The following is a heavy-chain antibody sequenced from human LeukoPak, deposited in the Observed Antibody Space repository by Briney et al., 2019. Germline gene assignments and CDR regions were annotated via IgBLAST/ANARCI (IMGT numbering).Heavy chain of an antibody. J-gene: IGHJ3*02. CDR2: IYHSGST. CDR3: ARAYYDILTGYHFDI. V-gene: IGHV4-30-2*01. CDR1: GGSISSGGYS. D-gene: IGHD3-9*01. Sequence: TLSLTCAVSGGSISSGGYSWSWIRQPPGKGLEWIGYIYHSGSTYYNPPLKSRVTISVDRSKNQFSLKLSSVTAADTAVYYCARAYYDILTGYHFDIWGQGTMVTVSS.